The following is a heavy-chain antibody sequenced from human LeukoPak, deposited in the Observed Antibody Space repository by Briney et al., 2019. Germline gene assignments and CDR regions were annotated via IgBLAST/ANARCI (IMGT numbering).Heavy chain of an antibody. D-gene: IGHD3-22*01. V-gene: IGHV3-15*01. CDR3: TSPGYYDSSGSDY. J-gene: IGHJ4*02. CDR2: IKSKTDGGTT. CDR1: GFTFSNAW. Sequence: GGSLRLSCAASGFTFSNAWMSWVRQAPGKGLEWVGRIKSKTDGGTTDYAAPVKGRFTISRDDSKNTLYLQMNSLKTEDTAVYYCTSPGYYDSSGSDYWGQGTLVTVSS.